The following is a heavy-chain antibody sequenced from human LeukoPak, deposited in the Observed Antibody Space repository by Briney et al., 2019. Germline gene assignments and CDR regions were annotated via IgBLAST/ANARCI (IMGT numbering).Heavy chain of an antibody. Sequence: GGSLRLSCAASGFTFSSYWMSWVRQAPGKGLEWVANIKQDGSEKYYVDSVKGRFTISRDNAKNSLYLQMNSLRAEDTAVYYCARERYCSSTSCYWAYYYYYYMDVWGKGTTVTVSS. V-gene: IGHV3-7*01. J-gene: IGHJ6*03. CDR2: IKQDGSEK. CDR3: ARERYCSSTSCYWAYYYYYYMDV. D-gene: IGHD2-2*01. CDR1: GFTFSSYW.